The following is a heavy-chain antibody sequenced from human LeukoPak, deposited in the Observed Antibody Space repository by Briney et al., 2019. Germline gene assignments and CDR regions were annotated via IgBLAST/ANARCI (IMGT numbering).Heavy chain of an antibody. J-gene: IGHJ6*03. CDR2: IKPEDGET. V-gene: IGHV1-24*01. Sequence: ASMKVSCKVSGYTLTELSMHWVRQAPGKGLEWMGGIKPEDGETIYAQKFQGRITMTEDISVDTAYMELDSLGPEDTAVYYCAKKDYYYMDVWGKGTTVTVSS. CDR1: GYTLTELS. CDR3: AKKDYYYMDV.